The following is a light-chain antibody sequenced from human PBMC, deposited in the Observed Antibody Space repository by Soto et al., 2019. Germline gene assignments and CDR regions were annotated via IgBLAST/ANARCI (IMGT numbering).Light chain of an antibody. CDR1: SSNVAINP. J-gene: IGLJ1*01. Sequence: QSVLTQPPSVSGTPGQRVTISCSGSSSNVAINPVNWYQHLPGAAPRLLIYETDRRSSGVPDRLSASKSGTSASLAISGLTSEDEADYYCEAWDETLDGLYVFGTGTKLTVL. CDR3: EAWDETLDGLYV. V-gene: IGLV1-44*01. CDR2: ETD.